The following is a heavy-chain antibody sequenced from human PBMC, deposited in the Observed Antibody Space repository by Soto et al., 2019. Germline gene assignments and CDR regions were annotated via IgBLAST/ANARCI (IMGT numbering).Heavy chain of an antibody. Sequence: QVQLVESGGGVVQPGRSLRLSCAASGFTFSSYGMHWVRQAPGKGLEWVAVIWYDGSNKYYADSVKGRFTISRDNSKNTLYFQMNSLRGEDTAVYFCGRSYRDCSGGCCYSGAFDIWGQGTMGTVSS. J-gene: IGHJ3*02. CDR1: GFTFSSYG. D-gene: IGHD2-15*01. CDR2: IWYDGSNK. V-gene: IGHV3-33*01. CDR3: GRSYRDCSGGCCYSGAFDI.